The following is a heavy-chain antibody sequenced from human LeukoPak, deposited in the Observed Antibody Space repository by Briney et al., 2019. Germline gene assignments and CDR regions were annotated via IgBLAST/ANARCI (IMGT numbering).Heavy chain of an antibody. D-gene: IGHD3-3*01. CDR1: GFTFSSYW. Sequence: GGSLRLSCAASGFTFSSYWMSWVRQAPGKGLEWVANIKQDGSEKYYVDSVKGRFTISRDNAKNSLYLQMNSLRAEDTAVYYCARPYYDFWSGVSWFDPWGQGTLVAVSS. V-gene: IGHV3-7*03. CDR3: ARPYYDFWSGVSWFDP. CDR2: IKQDGSEK. J-gene: IGHJ5*02.